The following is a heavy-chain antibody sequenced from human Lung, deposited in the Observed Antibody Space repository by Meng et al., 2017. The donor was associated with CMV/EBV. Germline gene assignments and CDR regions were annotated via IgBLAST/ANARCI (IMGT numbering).Heavy chain of an antibody. J-gene: IGHJ4*02. V-gene: IGHV3-21*01. Sequence: SCAASGFTFSTYSMNWVRQAPGKGLEWVSSISSSSSYIYYADSVKGRFTTSRDNAKNSLYLQMNSLRAEDTAVYYCARDYYGSTENYWGQGTLVTVSS. CDR1: GFTFSTYS. CDR3: ARDYYGSTENY. D-gene: IGHD4-23*01. CDR2: ISSSSSYI.